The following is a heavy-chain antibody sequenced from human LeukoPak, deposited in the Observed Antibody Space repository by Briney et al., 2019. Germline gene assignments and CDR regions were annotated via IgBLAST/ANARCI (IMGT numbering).Heavy chain of an antibody. Sequence: GGSLRLSCAASGFTFSGSAMSWIRQAPGKGLEWVSYISSSSTYTDYADSVKGRFTISRDNAKNSLYLQMNSLRAEDTAVYYCARVPGDCSSTSCFDMYFDYWGQGTLVTVSS. V-gene: IGHV3-11*06. CDR3: ARVPGDCSSTSCFDMYFDY. D-gene: IGHD2-2*01. CDR2: ISSSSTYT. J-gene: IGHJ4*02. CDR1: GFTFSGSA.